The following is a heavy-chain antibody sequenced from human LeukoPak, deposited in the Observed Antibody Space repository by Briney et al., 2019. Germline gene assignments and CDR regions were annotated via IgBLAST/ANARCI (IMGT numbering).Heavy chain of an antibody. CDR1: GGSFSGYY. V-gene: IGHV4-34*01. Sequence: SETLSLTCAVYGGSFSGYYWSWIRQPPGKGLEWIGEINHSGSTNYNPSLKSRVTISVHTSENQFSLKLSSVTAADTAVYYCARLEIAATRNWFDPWGQGTLVTVSS. D-gene: IGHD6-13*01. CDR3: ARLEIAATRNWFDP. J-gene: IGHJ5*02. CDR2: INHSGST.